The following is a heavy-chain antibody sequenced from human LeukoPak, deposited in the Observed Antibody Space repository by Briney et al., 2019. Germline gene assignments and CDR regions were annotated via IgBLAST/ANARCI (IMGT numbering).Heavy chain of an antibody. CDR1: GFTFSSYA. D-gene: IGHD4-17*01. V-gene: IGHV3-23*01. CDR2: ISGSGGST. CDR3: AKAPWTTVTTWPDY. J-gene: IGHJ4*02. Sequence: QAGGSLRLSWAASGFTFSSYAMSWVRQAPGKGLEGVSAISGSGGSTYYADSVKGRFTISRDNSKNTLYLQMNSLRAEDTAVYYCAKAPWTTVTTWPDYWGQGTLVTVSS.